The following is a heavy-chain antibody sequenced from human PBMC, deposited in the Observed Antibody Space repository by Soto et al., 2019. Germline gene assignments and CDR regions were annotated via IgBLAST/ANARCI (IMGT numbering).Heavy chain of an antibody. V-gene: IGHV3-30-3*01. CDR1: EFSFSSYA. Sequence: PGVSLRISCAASEFSFSSYAMHWIRQAPGKGLEWVAVISFDGNIIQYADSVKGRFIISRDNIKNTLYLQMNSLRGEDTAVYYCARTFDTITYYFDYWGQGTQVTVFS. J-gene: IGHJ4*02. CDR2: ISFDGNII. D-gene: IGHD3-9*01. CDR3: ARTFDTITYYFDY.